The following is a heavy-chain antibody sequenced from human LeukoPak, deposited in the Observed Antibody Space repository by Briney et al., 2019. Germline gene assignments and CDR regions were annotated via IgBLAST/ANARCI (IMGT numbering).Heavy chain of an antibody. CDR3: ARAPLLFHETAFDI. D-gene: IGHD2-21*01. CDR2: IYSGGST. CDR1: GFTVSSNY. V-gene: IGHV3-53*05. J-gene: IGHJ3*02. Sequence: HPGGSLRLSCAASGFTVSSNYMSWVRQAPGKGLEWVSVIYSGGSTYYADSVKGRFTISRDNSKNTLYLQMNSLRAEDMAVYYCARAPLLFHETAFDIWGQGTMVTVSS.